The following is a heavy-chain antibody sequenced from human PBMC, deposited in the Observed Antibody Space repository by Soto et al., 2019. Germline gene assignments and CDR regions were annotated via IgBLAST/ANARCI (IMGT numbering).Heavy chain of an antibody. J-gene: IGHJ4*02. Sequence: PGGSLRLSCAASGFTFSSYSMNWVRQAPGKGLEWVSSISSSSSYIYYADSVKGRFTISRDNAKNSLYLQMNSLRAEDTAVYYCARYGVNYSYGSPAFDYWGQGTLATVSS. D-gene: IGHD5-18*01. CDR2: ISSSSSYI. CDR1: GFTFSSYS. CDR3: ARYGVNYSYGSPAFDY. V-gene: IGHV3-21*01.